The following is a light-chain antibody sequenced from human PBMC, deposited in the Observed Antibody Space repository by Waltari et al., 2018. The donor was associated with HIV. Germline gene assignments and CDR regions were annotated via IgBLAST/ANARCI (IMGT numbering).Light chain of an antibody. V-gene: IGKV1-39*01. CDR1: QSISSY. CDR2: AAS. J-gene: IGKJ5*01. CDR3: QQSYNTPPL. Sequence: DIQMTQSPSSLSASVGDRVTITCRASQSISSYLNWYQHKPVKAPKLLIYAASSLRSGVPSRFSGSGSGTDFTLTISSLQPEDFATYYCQQSYNTPPLFGQGTRLEIK.